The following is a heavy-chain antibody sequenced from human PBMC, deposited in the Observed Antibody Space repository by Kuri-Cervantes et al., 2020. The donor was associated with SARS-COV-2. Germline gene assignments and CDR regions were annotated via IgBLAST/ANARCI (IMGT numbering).Heavy chain of an antibody. D-gene: IGHD3-16*01. V-gene: IGHV4-4*07. CDR1: GGSLNNYY. CDR3: ARGGQGLDP. J-gene: IGHJ5*02. CDR2: IYSTGST. Sequence: SETLSLTCTVSGGSLNNYYWSWIRQSAGKELEWIGRIYSTGSTDYDPSLRGRVTMSLDTSKSQFSLKLSSVTAADTAIYYCARGGQGLDPWGQGTLVTGSS.